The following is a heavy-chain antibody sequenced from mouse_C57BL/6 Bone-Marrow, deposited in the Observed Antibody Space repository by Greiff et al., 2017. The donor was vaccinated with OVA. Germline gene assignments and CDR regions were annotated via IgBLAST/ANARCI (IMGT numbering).Heavy chain of an antibody. CDR2: IYPRDGSP. D-gene: IGHD1-1*01. CDR1: GYTFTSYD. Sequence: VQLQQSGPELVKPGASVKLSCKASGYTFTSYDINWVKPRPGQGLEWIGWIYPRDGSPKYNEKFKGKATLTVDTSSSTAYMELHSLTSEYSAVYFCAREGIDYYGSRFFAYWGQGTLVTVSA. V-gene: IGHV1-85*01. J-gene: IGHJ3*01. CDR3: AREGIDYYGSRFFAY.